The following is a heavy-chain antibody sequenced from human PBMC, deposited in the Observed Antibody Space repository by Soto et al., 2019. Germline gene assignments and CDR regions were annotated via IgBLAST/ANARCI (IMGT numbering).Heavy chain of an antibody. CDR1: GFTLSSYG. CDR2: IWYDGSNK. V-gene: IGHV3-33*01. CDR3: ARALTIFGVVIIDYYYGMDV. D-gene: IGHD3-3*01. Sequence: PGGSLRLSCAASGFTLSSYGMHWVRQAPGKGLEWVAVIWYDGSNKYYADSVKGRFTISRDNSKNTLYLQMNSLRAEDTAVYYCARALTIFGVVIIDYYYGMDVWGQGTTVTVSS. J-gene: IGHJ6*02.